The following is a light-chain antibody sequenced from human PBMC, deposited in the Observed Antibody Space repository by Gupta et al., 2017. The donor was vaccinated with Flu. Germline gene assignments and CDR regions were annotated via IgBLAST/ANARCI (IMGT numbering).Light chain of an antibody. CDR1: ESVSNY. J-gene: IGKJ2*03. CDR2: DVS. V-gene: IGKV3-11*01. Sequence: IVLTQSPATLSLSPGERATLSCRASESVSNYLAWYQQKPGQAPRLLIYDVSKRATSIPARFSGSGSVTDFTLTISSLEPEDFAVYYCQHRTNWPHSFGPGTKVEI. CDR3: QHRTNWPHS.